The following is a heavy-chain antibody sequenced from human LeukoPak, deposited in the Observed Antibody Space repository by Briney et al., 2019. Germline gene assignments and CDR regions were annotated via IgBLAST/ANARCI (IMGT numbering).Heavy chain of an antibody. V-gene: IGHV3-7*03. J-gene: IGHJ6*02. CDR2: IKQDGSEK. CDR3: EAGGGGMDV. D-gene: IGHD2-15*01. CDR1: GFTFSSYW. Sequence: GGSLRLSCAASGFTFSSYWTSWVRQAPGKGLEWAANIKQDGSEKYYVDSVKGRFTISRDNAKNSLYLQMNSLRAEDTAVYYCEAGGGGMDVWGQGTTVTVSS.